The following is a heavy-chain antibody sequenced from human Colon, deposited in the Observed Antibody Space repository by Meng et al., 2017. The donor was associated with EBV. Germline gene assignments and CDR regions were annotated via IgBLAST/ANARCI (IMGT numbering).Heavy chain of an antibody. CDR2: IYHSGSS. V-gene: IGHV4-30-2*05. Sequence: LLLQESGSGLVTPSQTLSLTCTVSGDSITNGGYTWSWVRQPPGKGLEWIGYIYHSGSSSYNPSLKSRVTISVDTSKNQFSLKLSSVTAADTAVYYCARDRGGLGAFDYWGQGTLVTVSS. CDR1: GDSITNGGYT. J-gene: IGHJ4*02. D-gene: IGHD5-12*01. CDR3: ARDRGGLGAFDY.